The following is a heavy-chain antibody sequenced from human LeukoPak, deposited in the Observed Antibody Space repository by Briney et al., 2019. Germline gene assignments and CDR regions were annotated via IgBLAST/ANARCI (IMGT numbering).Heavy chain of an antibody. J-gene: IGHJ4*02. D-gene: IGHD2-21*02. CDR1: GFTFSSYA. V-gene: IGHV3-30-3*01. CDR2: ISYDGSNK. CDR3: ARDRSPPVTSHYFDY. Sequence: PGRSLRLSCAASGFTFSSYAMHWVRQAPGKGLEWVAVISYDGSNKYYADSVKGRFTISRDNSKNTLYLQMNSLRAEDTAVYYCARDRSPPVTSHYFDYWGQGTLVTVSS.